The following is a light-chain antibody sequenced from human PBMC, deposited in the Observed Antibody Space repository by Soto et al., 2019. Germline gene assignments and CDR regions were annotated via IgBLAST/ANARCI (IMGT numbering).Light chain of an antibody. Sequence: EIVMTQSPANLSVSPGERATLSCRASQSVSSNLAWYQQKPGQGPRLLIYGASTRATSIPARFSGSGSGTEFTLTINSRQSEDLAVYYCQQYNKWPPYTFGQGTKLEIK. CDR3: QQYNKWPPYT. V-gene: IGKV3-15*01. CDR2: GAS. CDR1: QSVSSN. J-gene: IGKJ2*01.